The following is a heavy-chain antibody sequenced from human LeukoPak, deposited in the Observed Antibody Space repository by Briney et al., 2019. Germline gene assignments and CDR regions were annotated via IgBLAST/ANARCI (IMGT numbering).Heavy chain of an antibody. Sequence: GGSLRLSCAASGFTVSSNYMSWVRQAPGKGLEWVSVIYSGGGTYYADSVKGRFTISRDNSKNTLYLEMNSLRAEDTAVYYCARDASSGWRHDYWGQGTLVTVS. D-gene: IGHD6-19*01. CDR1: GFTVSSNY. CDR3: ARDASSGWRHDY. J-gene: IGHJ4*02. CDR2: IYSGGGT. V-gene: IGHV3-53*01.